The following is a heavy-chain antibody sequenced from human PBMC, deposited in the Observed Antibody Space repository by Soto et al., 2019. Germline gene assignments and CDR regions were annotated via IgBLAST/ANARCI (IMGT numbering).Heavy chain of an antibody. CDR3: AREQHDSSGYRKSAFDI. CDR2: IYRGWST. V-gene: IGHV3-53*01. Sequence: GGSLRLCCAPSRFTVSSNDMSWVRHAPGRGLEWVSVIYRGWSTSHADSVNIRSNIARDNSTNTLYLKMNSLRAEETAVYYCAREQHDSSGYRKSAFDIWGQGAMVTVSS. CDR1: RFTVSSND. J-gene: IGHJ3*02. D-gene: IGHD3-22*01.